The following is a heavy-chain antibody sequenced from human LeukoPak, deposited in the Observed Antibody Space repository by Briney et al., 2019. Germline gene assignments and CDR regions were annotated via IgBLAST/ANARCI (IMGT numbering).Heavy chain of an antibody. CDR1: GFTFSTYG. CDR3: AKDLGMIVVQSYFDY. V-gene: IGHV3-33*06. Sequence: QPGRSLRLSCVASGFTFSTYGMHWVRQAPGKGLEWVAVIWYDGSKKFYAESVKGRFTISRDDSKNTLNLQMNSLRAEDTAVYCCAKDLGMIVVQSYFDYWGQGTLVTVSS. CDR2: IWYDGSKK. D-gene: IGHD3-22*01. J-gene: IGHJ4*02.